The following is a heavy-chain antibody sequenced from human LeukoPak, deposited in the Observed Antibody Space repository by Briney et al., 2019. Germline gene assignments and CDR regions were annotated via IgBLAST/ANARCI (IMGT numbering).Heavy chain of an antibody. CDR1: GFSFGSSD. CDR2: ISYDGSDK. D-gene: IGHD6-19*01. CDR3: AKDRGWCFEY. V-gene: IGHV3-30*18. Sequence: HTGGSLRLSCAASGFSFGSSDIHWVRQAPDKGLEWVAFISYDGSDKYYADSVKGRFTVSRDNSKHTLYLQMNSLRAEDTAVYYCAKDRGWCFEYWGQGTVVTVSS. J-gene: IGHJ4*02.